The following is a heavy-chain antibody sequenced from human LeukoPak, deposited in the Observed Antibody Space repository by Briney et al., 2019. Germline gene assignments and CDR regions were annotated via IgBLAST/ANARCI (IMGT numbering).Heavy chain of an antibody. Sequence: QAGGSLRLSCAASGFTFTSYWMSWVRQAPGKGLEWVSYISISSSIIYYADSVKGRFTISRDNSKNTLYLQMNSLRAEDTAVYYCAKWSLTVVNYYYMDVWGKGTTVTISS. CDR1: GFTFTSYW. D-gene: IGHD4-23*01. CDR3: AKWSLTVVNYYYMDV. CDR2: ISISSSII. V-gene: IGHV3-48*01. J-gene: IGHJ6*03.